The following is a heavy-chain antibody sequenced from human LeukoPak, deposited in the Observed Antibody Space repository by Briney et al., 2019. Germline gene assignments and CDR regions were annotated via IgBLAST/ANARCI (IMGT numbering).Heavy chain of an antibody. CDR1: GFTFRNFA. Sequence: GGSLRLSCSASGFTFRNFAISWVRQAPGKVLEWVSSIGGGDTHYADSVKGRFTISRDDSRSTVDLQMSSLRAEDTAVYYCAKDGQSFNSMYDYFDSWGQGTLVTVSS. J-gene: IGHJ4*02. CDR2: IGGGDT. V-gene: IGHV3-23*01. CDR3: AKDGQSFNSMYDYFDS. D-gene: IGHD2-8*01.